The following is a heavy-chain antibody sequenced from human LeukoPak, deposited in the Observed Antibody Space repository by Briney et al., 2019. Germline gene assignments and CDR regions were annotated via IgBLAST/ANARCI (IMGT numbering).Heavy chain of an antibody. CDR2: IYHSGST. D-gene: IGHD4-17*01. CDR1: GYSISSGYY. CDR3: ARDVTVMTTVPIFDY. J-gene: IGHJ4*02. Sequence: SETLSLTCTVSGYSISSGYYWGWIRQPPGKGLEWIGSIYHSGSTYYNPSLKSRVTISVDTSKNQFSLKLSSVTAADTAVYYCARDVTVMTTVPIFDYWGQGTLVTVSS. V-gene: IGHV4-38-2*02.